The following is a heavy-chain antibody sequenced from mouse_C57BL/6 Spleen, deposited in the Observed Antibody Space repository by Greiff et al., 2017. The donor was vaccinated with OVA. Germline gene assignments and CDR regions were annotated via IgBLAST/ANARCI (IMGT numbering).Heavy chain of an antibody. V-gene: IGHV1-62-2*01. CDR1: GYTFTEYT. CDR2: FYPGSGSI. Sequence: VHLVESGAELVKPGASVKLSCKASGYTFTEYTIHWVKQRSGQGLEWIGWFYPGSGSIKYNEKFKDRATLTADKSSSTVYMELSRLTSEDSAVYFCARHEVLGQATYAMDYWGQGTSVTVSS. D-gene: IGHD3-2*02. J-gene: IGHJ4*01. CDR3: ARHEVLGQATYAMDY.